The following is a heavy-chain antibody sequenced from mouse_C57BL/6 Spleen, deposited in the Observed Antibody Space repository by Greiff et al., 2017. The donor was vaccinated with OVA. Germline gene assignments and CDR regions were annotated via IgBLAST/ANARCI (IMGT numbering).Heavy chain of an antibody. J-gene: IGHJ2*01. V-gene: IGHV1-61*01. Sequence: QVQLQQPGAELVRPGYSVKLSCKASGYTFTSYWMDWVKQRPGQGLEWIGNIYPSDSETHYNQKFKDKATLTVDKSSSTAYMQLSSLTSEDSAVYYCARTSGYYFDYWGQGTTLTVSS. CDR1: GYTFTSYW. D-gene: IGHD6-1*01. CDR2: IYPSDSET. CDR3: ARTSGYYFDY.